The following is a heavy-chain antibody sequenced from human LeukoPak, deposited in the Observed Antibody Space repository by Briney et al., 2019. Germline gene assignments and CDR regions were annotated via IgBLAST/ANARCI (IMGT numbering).Heavy chain of an antibody. CDR1: GFTISSFW. Sequence: PGGSLRLSCAVSGFTISSFWMSWVRQAPGKGLEWVASIKQDGSEKYYVDPVKGRFAISRDNAKNSLYLQMNSLRGEDTALYYCARGQYYYDGGYWGQGTLVTVSS. CDR2: IKQDGSEK. CDR3: ARGQYYYDGGY. J-gene: IGHJ4*02. D-gene: IGHD3-22*01. V-gene: IGHV3-7*01.